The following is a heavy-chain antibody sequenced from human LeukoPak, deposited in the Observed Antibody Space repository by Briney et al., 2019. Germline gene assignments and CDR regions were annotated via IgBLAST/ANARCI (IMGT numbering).Heavy chain of an antibody. CDR2: IKQDGSEK. CDR1: GFTFSSYW. CDR3: AREDYGDYDYYYGMDV. Sequence: GGSLRLSCAASGFTFSSYWMSWVRQAPGKGLEWVANIKQDGSEKYYVDSVKGRFTISRDNAKNSLYLQMNSLRGEDTAVYYCAREDYGDYDYYYGMDVWGQGTTVTVSS. V-gene: IGHV3-7*05. J-gene: IGHJ6*02. D-gene: IGHD4-17*01.